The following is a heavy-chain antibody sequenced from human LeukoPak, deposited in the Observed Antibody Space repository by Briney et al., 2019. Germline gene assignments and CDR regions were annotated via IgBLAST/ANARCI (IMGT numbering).Heavy chain of an antibody. CDR3: ARGRPLAAAGTDY. CDR1: GFTFSSYA. D-gene: IGHD6-13*01. CDR2: ISSSSSYI. J-gene: IGHJ4*02. V-gene: IGHV3-21*01. Sequence: GGSLRLSCAASGFTFSSYAMSWVRQAPGKGLEWVSSISSSSSYIYYADSVKGRFTISRDNAKNSLYLQMNSLRAEDTAVYYCARGRPLAAAGTDYWGQGTLVTVSS.